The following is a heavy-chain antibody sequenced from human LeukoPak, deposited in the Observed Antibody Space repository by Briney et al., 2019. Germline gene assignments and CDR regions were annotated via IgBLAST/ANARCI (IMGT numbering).Heavy chain of an antibody. D-gene: IGHD3-22*01. Sequence: ASVKVSCKASGGTFSSYAISWVRRAPGQGLEWMGGIIPIFGTANYAQKFQGRVTITADESTSTAYMELSSLRSEDTAVYYCARALTDSSGYYYFGNWFDPWGQGTLVTVSS. CDR2: IIPIFGTA. CDR1: GGTFSSYA. V-gene: IGHV1-69*13. J-gene: IGHJ5*02. CDR3: ARALTDSSGYYYFGNWFDP.